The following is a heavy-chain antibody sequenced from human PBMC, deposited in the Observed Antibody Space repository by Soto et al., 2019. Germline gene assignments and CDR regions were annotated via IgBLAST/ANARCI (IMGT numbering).Heavy chain of an antibody. J-gene: IGHJ4*02. V-gene: IGHV1-69*02. CDR2: FNPFVGMS. D-gene: IGHD3-10*01. Sequence: QVQLVQSGTEVKKPGSSVKVSCKASGDTFSFYTINWVRQAPGLGLEGVGRFNPFVGMSTYAQKFQGRVSMTAEKSTSTAYIELRSLRSDDTAMYFCAASYGSGYRAFDYSGEGALVSVAS. CDR1: GDTFSFYT. CDR3: AASYGSGYRAFDY.